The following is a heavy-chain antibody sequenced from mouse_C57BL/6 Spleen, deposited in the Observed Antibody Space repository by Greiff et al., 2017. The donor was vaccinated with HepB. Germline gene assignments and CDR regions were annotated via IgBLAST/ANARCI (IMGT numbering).Heavy chain of an antibody. CDR1: GYTFTSYD. J-gene: IGHJ4*01. CDR2: IYPRDGST. D-gene: IGHD1-3*01. V-gene: IGHV1-85*01. Sequence: VQLQQSGPELVKPGASVKLSCKASGYTFTSYDINWVKQRPGQGLEWLGWIYPRDGSTKYNEKFKGKATLTVDTSSSTAYMELHSLTSEDAAVYFCARLAQFYAMDYWGQGASVTVSS. CDR3: ARLAQFYAMDY.